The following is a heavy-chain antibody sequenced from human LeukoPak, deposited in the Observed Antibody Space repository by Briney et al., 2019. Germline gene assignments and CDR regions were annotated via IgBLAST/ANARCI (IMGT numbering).Heavy chain of an antibody. J-gene: IGHJ1*01. CDR1: GGTFISYA. CDR2: IIPILGIA. CDR3: ASNGRYCSSTSCYAFQYFQH. Sequence: SVKVSCKASGGTFISYAIGWVRQAPGQGLEWMGRIIPILGIANYAQKFQGRVTITADKSTSTAYMELSSLRSEDTAVYYCASNGRYCSSTSCYAFQYFQHWGQGTLVTVSS. D-gene: IGHD2-2*01. V-gene: IGHV1-69*04.